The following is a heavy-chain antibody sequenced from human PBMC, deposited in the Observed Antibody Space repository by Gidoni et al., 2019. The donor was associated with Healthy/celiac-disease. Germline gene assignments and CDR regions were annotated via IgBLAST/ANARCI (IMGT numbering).Heavy chain of an antibody. CDR3: ARVFITMVRGVDYYYGMDV. D-gene: IGHD3-10*01. Sequence: QVQLQQSGPGLVKPSQTLALTCAISGDSVSSNSAAWNWIRQSPSRGLEWLGRTYYRSKWYNDYAVSVKSRIAINPDTSKNQFSLQLNSVTPEDTAVYYCARVFITMVRGVDYYYGMDVWGQGTTVTVSS. V-gene: IGHV6-1*01. CDR2: TYYRSKWYN. CDR1: GDSVSSNSAA. J-gene: IGHJ6*02.